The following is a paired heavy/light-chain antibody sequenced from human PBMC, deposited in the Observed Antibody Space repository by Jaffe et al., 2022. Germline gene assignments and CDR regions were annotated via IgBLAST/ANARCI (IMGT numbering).Heavy chain of an antibody. V-gene: IGHV4-61*01. Sequence: QVQLQESGPGLVKPSETLSLTCSVSGGSISSGSHYWSWIRQPPGKGLEWIGYISNGGSSNYNPSLKSRVTISIDTSETQFSLKLRSATAADTAVYYCARDRSGTTDDAFAIWGQGTMVTVSS. CDR3: ARDRSGTTDDAFAI. D-gene: IGHD1-7*01. CDR2: ISNGGSS. CDR1: GGSISSGSHY. J-gene: IGHJ3*02.
Light chain of an antibody. V-gene: IGLV3-25*03. CDR3: QSADTSGTYVV. CDR2: QDT. Sequence: SSELTQPPSVSVSPGQTARITCSGDAFPKHSAYWYQQKPGQAPVLLIYQDTERPSGIPERFSGSTSGTTVTLTISRVQAEDEADYHCQSADTSGTYVVFGGGTKLTVL. J-gene: IGLJ2*01. CDR1: AFPKHS.